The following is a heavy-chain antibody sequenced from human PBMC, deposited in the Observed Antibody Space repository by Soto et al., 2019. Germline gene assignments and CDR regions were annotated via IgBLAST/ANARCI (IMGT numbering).Heavy chain of an antibody. J-gene: IGHJ5*02. D-gene: IGHD6-19*01. CDR1: GFTFSSYG. CDR2: ISYDGSNK. Sequence: GGSLRLSCAASGFTFSSYGMHWVRQAPGKGLEWVAVISYDGSNKYYADSVKGRFTISRDNSKNTLYLQMNSLRAKDTAVYYCAKDPGIAVAGPTNWFDPWGQGTLVTVSS. CDR3: AKDPGIAVAGPTNWFDP. V-gene: IGHV3-30*18.